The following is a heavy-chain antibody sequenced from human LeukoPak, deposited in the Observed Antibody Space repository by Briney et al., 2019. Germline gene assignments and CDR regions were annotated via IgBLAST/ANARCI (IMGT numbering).Heavy chain of an antibody. CDR3: GSRSGIGYHDAFDI. CDR2: IYPGDSDT. J-gene: IGHJ3*02. V-gene: IGHV5-51*01. Sequence: GESLKISSKGSGYRFTSYWIGWVRQMPGKGLEWMGIIYPGDSDTRYSPSFQGQVTISVDKSISTAYLQLSILKASDTAMYYCGSRSGIGYHDAFDIWGQGTMVTVSS. CDR1: GYRFTSYW. D-gene: IGHD5-18*01.